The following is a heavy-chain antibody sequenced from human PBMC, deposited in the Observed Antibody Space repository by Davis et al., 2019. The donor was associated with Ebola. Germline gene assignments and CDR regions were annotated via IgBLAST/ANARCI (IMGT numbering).Heavy chain of an antibody. D-gene: IGHD3-10*01. CDR2: IYHSGTA. Sequence: SETLSLTCAVSGGSISSSTWWSWVRQSPGKGLEWIGEIYHSGTASYNPSLMSRVTISVDRSKNQFSLKLSSVTAADTAVYYCARAMVTMVSFAFDIWGPGTVVTVSS. J-gene: IGHJ3*02. V-gene: IGHV4-4*02. CDR1: GGSISSSTW. CDR3: ARAMVTMVSFAFDI.